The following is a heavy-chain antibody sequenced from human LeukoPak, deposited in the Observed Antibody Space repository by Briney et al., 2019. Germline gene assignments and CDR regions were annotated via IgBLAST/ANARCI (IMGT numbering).Heavy chain of an antibody. J-gene: IGHJ4*02. V-gene: IGHV1-69*05. CDR1: GGTFSSYA. Sequence: ASVKVSCKASGGTFSSYAISWVRQAPGQGPEWMGGIIPIFGTANYAQKFQGRVTITTDESTSTAYMELSSLRSEDTAVYYCARDRLPYYYNSSGYYPFDYWGQGTLVTVSS. CDR2: IIPIFGTA. D-gene: IGHD3-22*01. CDR3: ARDRLPYYYNSSGYYPFDY.